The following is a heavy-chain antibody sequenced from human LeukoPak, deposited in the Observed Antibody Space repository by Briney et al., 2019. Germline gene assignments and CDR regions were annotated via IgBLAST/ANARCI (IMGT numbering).Heavy chain of an antibody. V-gene: IGHV3-30-3*01. Sequence: PGGSLRLSCAASGFTFSSYAMHWVRQAPGKGLEWVAVISYDGSNKYYADSVKGRFTISRDNSKNTLYLQMNSLRAEDTAVYYCARDVGCTSTTCRYKWFDPWGQGTLVTVSS. CDR2: ISYDGSNK. J-gene: IGHJ5*02. D-gene: IGHD2-2*01. CDR3: ARDVGCTSTTCRYKWFDP. CDR1: GFTFSSYA.